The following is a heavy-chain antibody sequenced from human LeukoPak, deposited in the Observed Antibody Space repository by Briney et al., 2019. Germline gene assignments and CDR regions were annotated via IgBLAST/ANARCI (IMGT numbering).Heavy chain of an antibody. CDR3: ARDPITIFGVAWFDP. CDR2: IYYSGST. CDR1: GGSISSSSYY. V-gene: IGHV4-39*07. J-gene: IGHJ5*02. D-gene: IGHD3-3*01. Sequence: SETPSLTCTVSGGSISSSSYYWGWIRQPPGKGLEWIGSIYYSGSTYYNPSLKSRVTISVDTSKNQFSLKLSSVTAADTAVYYRARDPITIFGVAWFDPWGQGTLVTVSS.